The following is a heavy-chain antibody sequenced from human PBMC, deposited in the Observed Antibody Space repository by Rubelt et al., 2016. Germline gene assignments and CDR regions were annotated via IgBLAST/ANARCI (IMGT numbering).Heavy chain of an antibody. J-gene: IGHJ6*02. CDR1: GASVSASS. D-gene: IGHD3-3*01. CDR3: ARLLRFWEGEHYGMDV. CDR2: IYSSGNT. V-gene: IGHV4-59*08. Sequence: CSVSGASVSASSWSWIRQPPGKGLEWIGYIYSSGNTNYSPPLKSRVTMSVDTSQSQFSLKLRSVTAADTALYYCARLLRFWEGEHYGMDVWGRGTTVTVSS.